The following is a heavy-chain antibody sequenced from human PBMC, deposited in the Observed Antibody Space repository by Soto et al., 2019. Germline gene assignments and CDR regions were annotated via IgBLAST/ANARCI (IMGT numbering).Heavy chain of an antibody. CDR3: ARGGIFDSSGYYYFRALDI. Sequence: QVQLVQSGAEEKKPGASVKVSCKASGYTFTSYAMHWVRQAPGQRREWMGWINAGNGNTKYSQKFQGRVTITRDTSASTAYMELSSLRSEDTAVDYCARGGIFDSSGYYYFRALDIWGQGTMVTVSS. V-gene: IGHV1-3*05. J-gene: IGHJ3*02. CDR1: GYTFTSYA. CDR2: INAGNGNT. D-gene: IGHD3-22*01.